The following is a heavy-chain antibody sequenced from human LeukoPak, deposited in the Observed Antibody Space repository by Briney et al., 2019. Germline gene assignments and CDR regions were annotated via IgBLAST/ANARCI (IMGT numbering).Heavy chain of an antibody. Sequence: GGSLRLSCAASRFTFSSYSMNWVRQAPGKGLEWVSSISSSSSYIYYADSVKGRFTISRDNAKNSLYLQMNSLRAEDTAVYYCASLYGDYYDSSGYYGGVFDYWGQGTLVTVSS. CDR1: RFTFSSYS. CDR3: ASLYGDYYDSSGYYGGVFDY. V-gene: IGHV3-21*01. CDR2: ISSSSSYI. J-gene: IGHJ4*02. D-gene: IGHD3-22*01.